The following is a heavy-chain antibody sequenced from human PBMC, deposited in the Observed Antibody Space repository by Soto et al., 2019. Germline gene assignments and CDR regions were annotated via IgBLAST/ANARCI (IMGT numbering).Heavy chain of an antibody. CDR1: GYTFTSYG. Sequence: QVQLVQSGAEVKKPGASVKVSCKASGYTFTSYGISWVRQAPGQGREWMGWISAYNGNTNYAQKLQGRVTMTADTSTSTAYMELGSLRPDDTAVYYCARDRGYCISTSCDTYYYYGMDVWGQGTTVTVSS. CDR3: ARDRGYCISTSCDTYYYYGMDV. V-gene: IGHV1-18*01. CDR2: ISAYNGNT. J-gene: IGHJ6*02. D-gene: IGHD2-2*02.